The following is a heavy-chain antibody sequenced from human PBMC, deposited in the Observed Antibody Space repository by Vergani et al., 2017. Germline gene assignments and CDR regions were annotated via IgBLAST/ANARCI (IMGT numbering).Heavy chain of an antibody. V-gene: IGHV4-34*01. CDR3: ARVNTETNGHLYYYYYMDV. Sequence: QVQLQQWGGGLLKPSETLSLTCVVNGGSFTSYHWTWIRQSQGEGLEWVGDIDHTGRPDYNQSLKSRVTMSVDKSRNQFSLPLNSVTATDTAIYFCARVNTETNGHLYYYYYMDVWGQGTAVTVS. D-gene: IGHD4-11*01. CDR2: IDHTGRP. J-gene: IGHJ6*03. CDR1: GGSFTSYH.